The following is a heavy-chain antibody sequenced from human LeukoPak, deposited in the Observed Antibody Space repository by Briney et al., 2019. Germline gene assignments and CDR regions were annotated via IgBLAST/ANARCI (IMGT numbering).Heavy chain of an antibody. V-gene: IGHV1-3*01. D-gene: IGHD3-9*01. CDR1: GYTFTTYA. CDR3: ARAPYDFLTGYSLNWFDP. CDR2: INGGNGNT. J-gene: IGHJ5*02. Sequence: ASVKVSRKASGYTFTTYAIHWVRPAPGQRLEWMGWINGGNGNTKYTQKFQGRATITRDTSASTAYMELRSLRSEDTAVYYCARAPYDFLTGYSLNWFDPWGQGTLVTVSS.